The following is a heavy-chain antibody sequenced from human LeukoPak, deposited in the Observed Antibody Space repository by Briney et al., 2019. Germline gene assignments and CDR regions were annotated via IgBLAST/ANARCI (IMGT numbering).Heavy chain of an antibody. Sequence: SETLSLTRTVSGGSISSYYWSWIRQPPGKGLEWIGYIYYSGSTNYNPSLKTRVTISVDTSKNQFSLKLSSVTAADTAVYYCARIRFGESSAFDIWGQGTMVTVSS. J-gene: IGHJ3*02. CDR3: ARIRFGESSAFDI. CDR2: IYYSGST. V-gene: IGHV4-59*01. D-gene: IGHD3-10*01. CDR1: GGSISSYY.